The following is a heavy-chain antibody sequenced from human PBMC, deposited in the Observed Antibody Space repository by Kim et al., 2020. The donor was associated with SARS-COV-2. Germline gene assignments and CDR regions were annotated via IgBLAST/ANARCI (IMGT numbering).Heavy chain of an antibody. D-gene: IGHD3-22*01. V-gene: IGHV4-31*03. Sequence: SETLSLTCTVSGGSISSGGYYWIWMRQQPGLGLEWIGYFCYSRSTYYNPYLMSRVTISVDTSKNQFSLKLISVTAADTAVYYCSRSRITMIVAIDALDIWGQGTLVTVSS. CDR1: GGSISSGGYY. CDR3: SRSRITMIVAIDALDI. J-gene: IGHJ3*02. CDR2: FCYSRST.